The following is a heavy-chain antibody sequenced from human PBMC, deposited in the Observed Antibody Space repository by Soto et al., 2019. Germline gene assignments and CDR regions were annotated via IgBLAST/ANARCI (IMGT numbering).Heavy chain of an antibody. CDR1: GFTFSDYY. CDR2: ISSSGSTI. Sequence: GGSLRLSCAASGFTFSDYYMSWIRQAPGKGLEWVSYISSSGSTIYYADSVKGRFTISRDNAKNSLYLQMNSLRAEDTAVYYCASRKGYYYDSSGYANLGAFDIWGQGTMVTVSS. J-gene: IGHJ3*02. D-gene: IGHD3-22*01. V-gene: IGHV3-11*01. CDR3: ASRKGYYYDSSGYANLGAFDI.